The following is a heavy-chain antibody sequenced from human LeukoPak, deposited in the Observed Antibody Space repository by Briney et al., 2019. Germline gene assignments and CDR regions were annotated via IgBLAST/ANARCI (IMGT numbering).Heavy chain of an antibody. CDR3: AKGLEA. J-gene: IGHJ5*02. D-gene: IGHD5/OR15-5a*01. V-gene: IGHV3-30*18. Sequence: HSGGSLRLSCAASGFTFSSYGMHWVRQAPGKGPEWVAVISYDGSNKYYADSVKGRFTISRDNSKNTLYLQMNSLRAEDTAVYYCAKGLEAWGQGTLVTVSS. CDR1: GFTFSSYG. CDR2: ISYDGSNK.